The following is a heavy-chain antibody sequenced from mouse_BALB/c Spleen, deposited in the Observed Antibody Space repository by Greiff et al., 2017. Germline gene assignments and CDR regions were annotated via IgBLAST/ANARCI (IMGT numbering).Heavy chain of an antibody. D-gene: IGHD2-3*01. Sequence: DVQLVESGGGLVQPGGSRKLSCAASGFTFSSFGMHWVRQAPEKGLEWVAYISSGSSTIYYADTVKGRFTISRDNPKNTLFLQMTSLRSEDTAMYYCARSGYYVNYAMDYWGQGTSVTVSS. J-gene: IGHJ4*01. CDR1: GFTFSSFG. V-gene: IGHV5-17*02. CDR3: ARSGYYVNYAMDY. CDR2: ISSGSSTI.